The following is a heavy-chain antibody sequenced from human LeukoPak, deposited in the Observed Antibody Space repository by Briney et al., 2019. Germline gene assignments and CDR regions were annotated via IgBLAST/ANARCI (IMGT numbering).Heavy chain of an antibody. D-gene: IGHD1-14*01. J-gene: IGHJ6*02. Sequence: GGSLRLSCVGSGFVFSSYWMHWVRQAPGKGLEWVSSISSSSSYIYYADSVKGRFTISRDNAKNSLYLQMNSLRAEDTAVYYCARTDERNFYGMDVWGQGTTVTVSS. V-gene: IGHV3-21*01. CDR2: ISSSSSYI. CDR1: GFVFSSYW. CDR3: ARTDERNFYGMDV.